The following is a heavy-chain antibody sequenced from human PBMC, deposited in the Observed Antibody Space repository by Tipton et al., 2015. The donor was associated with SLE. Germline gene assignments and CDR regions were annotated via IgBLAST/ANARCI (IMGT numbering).Heavy chain of an antibody. Sequence: TLSLTCTVSGASIKSGSYFWTWIRQPAGKGLEWIGRMFSSGDTNYNPSLKSRLTMSVDTSKNQFSLKLSSVTAADTAVYYCARGLAMVRGDSMDYWGQGTLVTVSS. V-gene: IGHV4-61*02. CDR1: GASIKSGSYF. CDR3: ARGLAMVRGDSMDY. D-gene: IGHD3-10*01. J-gene: IGHJ4*02. CDR2: MFSSGDT.